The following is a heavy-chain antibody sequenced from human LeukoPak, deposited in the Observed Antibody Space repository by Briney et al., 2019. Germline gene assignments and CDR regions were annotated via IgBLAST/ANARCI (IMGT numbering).Heavy chain of an antibody. J-gene: IGHJ4*02. V-gene: IGHV1-2*02. Sequence: GASVKVSCKASGYTFTGYYMHWVRQAPGQGLEWMGWINPNSGGTNYAQKFQGRVTMTRDTSISTAYMELSSLRSEDTAVYYCARGYAVPNEARWSKSYSSGWADYWGQGTLVTVSS. CDR2: INPNSGGT. D-gene: IGHD6-19*01. CDR1: GYTFTGYY. CDR3: ARGYAVPNEARWSKSYSSGWADY.